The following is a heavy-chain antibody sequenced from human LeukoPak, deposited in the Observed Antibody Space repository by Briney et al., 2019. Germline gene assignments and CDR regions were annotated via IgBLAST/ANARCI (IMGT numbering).Heavy chain of an antibody. Sequence: SVKVSCKASGGTFSSYAISWVRQAPGQGLEWMGRIIPILGIANYAQKFQGRVTITADKSTGTAYMELSSLGSEDTAVYYCAAGGLDQTRAEYFQHWGQGTLVTVSS. CDR1: GGTFSSYA. V-gene: IGHV1-69*04. J-gene: IGHJ1*01. CDR2: IIPILGIA. D-gene: IGHD3/OR15-3a*01. CDR3: AAGGLDQTRAEYFQH.